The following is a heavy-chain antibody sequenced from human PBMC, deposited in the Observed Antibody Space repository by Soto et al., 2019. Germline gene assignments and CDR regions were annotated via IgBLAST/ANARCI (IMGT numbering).Heavy chain of an antibody. J-gene: IGHJ6*02. V-gene: IGHV4-59*01. CDR2: IYYSGST. Sequence: SETLSLTCTVSGGSISSYYWSWIRQPPGKGLEWIGYIYYSGSTNYNPSLKSRVTISEDTSKNQFSLKLSSVTAADTAVYYCARGLYDYVWGSYRPNLGDYYYGMDVWGQGTTVTVSS. CDR1: GGSISSYY. CDR3: ARGLYDYVWGSYRPNLGDYYYGMDV. D-gene: IGHD3-16*02.